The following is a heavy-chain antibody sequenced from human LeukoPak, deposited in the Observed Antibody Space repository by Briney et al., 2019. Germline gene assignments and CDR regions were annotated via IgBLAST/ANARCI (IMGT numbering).Heavy chain of an antibody. CDR3: AGTAYSGSYLVWADY. J-gene: IGHJ4*02. Sequence: SETLSLTCAVYGGSFSGYYWSWIRQPPGKGLEWIGEINHSGSTNYNPSLKSRVTISVDTSKNQFSLKLSSVTAADTAVYYCAGTAYSGSYLVWADYWGQGTLVTVSS. D-gene: IGHD1-26*01. V-gene: IGHV4-34*01. CDR2: INHSGST. CDR1: GGSFSGYY.